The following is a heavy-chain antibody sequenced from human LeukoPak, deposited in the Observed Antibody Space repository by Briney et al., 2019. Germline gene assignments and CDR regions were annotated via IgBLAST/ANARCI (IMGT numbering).Heavy chain of an antibody. D-gene: IGHD2-21*02. CDR2: ISYRGST. J-gene: IGHJ6*03. CDR3: ASASLTLPVYYYYMDV. V-gene: IGHV4-59*08. Sequence: SETLSLTCTVSGGSISSYYWSWVRQPPGKGLEWIGYISYRGSTKYNPSLKSRVTISDDTSKSQFSLKLISVTPADTAVYYCASASLTLPVYYYYMDVWGKGTTVTVSS. CDR1: GGSISSYY.